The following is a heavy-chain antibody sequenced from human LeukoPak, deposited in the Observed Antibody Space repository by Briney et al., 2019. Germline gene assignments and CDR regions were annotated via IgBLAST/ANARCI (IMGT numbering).Heavy chain of an antibody. CDR3: AKDTGGNGAYFYAMDV. V-gene: IGHV3-9*01. CDR1: GFALHNYA. Sequence: GRSLRLSCVGSGFALHNYAMRWVRRPPGKGLEWVSSINWNSDTKAYADSVKGRFTISRDRARNSLYLQMDSLRPEDTALYYCAKDTGGNGAYFYAMDVWGQGTSVTVSS. CDR2: INWNSDTK. D-gene: IGHD4-23*01. J-gene: IGHJ6*02.